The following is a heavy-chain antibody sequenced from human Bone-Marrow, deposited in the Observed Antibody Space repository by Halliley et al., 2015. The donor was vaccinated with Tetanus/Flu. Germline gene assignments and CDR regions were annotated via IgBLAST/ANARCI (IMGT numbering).Heavy chain of an antibody. CDR3: AGDASGFGGTIMIDC. CDR2: IYPDDSDT. Sequence: QLVQSGAEVRKPGESLKISCKGSGYSFSTYWIGWVRQTPAKGLEWMGFIYPDDSDTRYSPSFQGQVTISADKSINTAYLQWSGLKASDTAIYYWAGDASGFGGTIMIDCWGLGTRVTVSS. D-gene: IGHD3-16*01. CDR1: GYSFSTYW. V-gene: IGHV5-51*01. J-gene: IGHJ4*02.